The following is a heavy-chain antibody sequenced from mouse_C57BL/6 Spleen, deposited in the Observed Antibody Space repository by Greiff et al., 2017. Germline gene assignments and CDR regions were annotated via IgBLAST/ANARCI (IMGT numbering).Heavy chain of an antibody. CDR3: ARGRYSNYVDWFAY. J-gene: IGHJ3*01. V-gene: IGHV1-80*01. CDR1: GYAFSSDW. Sequence: VKLVESGAELVKPGASVKISCKASGYAFSSDWMNWVKQRPGKGLEWIGQIYPGDGDTNYNGKFKGKATLTADKSSSTAYMQLSSLTSEDSAVYFCARGRYSNYVDWFAYWGKGTLVTVSA. CDR2: IYPGDGDT. D-gene: IGHD2-5*01.